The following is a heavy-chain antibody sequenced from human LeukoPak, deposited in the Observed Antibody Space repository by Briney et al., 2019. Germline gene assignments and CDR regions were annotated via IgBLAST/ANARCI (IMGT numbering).Heavy chain of an antibody. J-gene: IGHJ4*02. CDR3: AREPPIAVAGTDDY. Sequence: GGSLRLSCAAPGITFSNYNMNWVRQAPGKGLEWISAITSSSSYTFYADSVKGRFTISRDNAQNSLYLQMNSLRVEDTAIYYCAREPPIAVAGTDDYWGQGTLVTVSS. CDR1: GITFSNYN. D-gene: IGHD6-19*01. CDR2: ITSSSSYT. V-gene: IGHV3-21*01.